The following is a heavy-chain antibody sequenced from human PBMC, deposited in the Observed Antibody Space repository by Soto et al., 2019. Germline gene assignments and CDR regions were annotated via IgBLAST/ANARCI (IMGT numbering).Heavy chain of an antibody. D-gene: IGHD4-17*01. J-gene: IGHJ4*02. CDR3: ARHVVTHDYGDYYFDY. V-gene: IGHV4-39*01. CDR1: GGSISSSSYY. Sequence: PSETLSLTCTVSGGSISSSSYYWGWIRQPPGKGLEWIGSIYYSGSTYYNPSLKSRVTISVDTSKNQFSLKLSSVTAADTAVYYCARHVVTHDYGDYYFDYWGQGTLVTVSS. CDR2: IYYSGST.